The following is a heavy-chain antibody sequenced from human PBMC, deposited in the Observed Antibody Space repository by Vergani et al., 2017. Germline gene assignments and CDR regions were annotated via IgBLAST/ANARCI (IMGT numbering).Heavy chain of an antibody. CDR3: ARGRLMVFGVVIDYYYMDV. D-gene: IGHD3-3*01. Sequence: QVQLQQWGAGLLKPSETLSLTCAVYGGSFSGYYWSWIRQPPGKGLEWIGEINHSGSTNYNPTLKSRVTISVDTSKNQFYLKLSSVTAADTAVYYCARGRLMVFGVVIDYYYMDVWGKGTTVTVSS. J-gene: IGHJ6*03. CDR2: INHSGST. V-gene: IGHV4-34*01. CDR1: GGSFSGYY.